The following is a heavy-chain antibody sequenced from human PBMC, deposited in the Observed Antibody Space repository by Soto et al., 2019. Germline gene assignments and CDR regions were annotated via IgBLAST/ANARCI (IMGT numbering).Heavy chain of an antibody. CDR2: IIPIFGTA. CDR3: ARNIVVVVAATHYYYGMDV. CDR1: GGTFSSYA. J-gene: IGHJ6*02. V-gene: IGHV1-69*13. D-gene: IGHD2-15*01. Sequence: SVKVSCKASGGTFSSYAISWVRQAPGQGLEWMGGIIPIFGTANYAQKFQGRVTITADESTSTAYMELSSLRSEDTAVYYCARNIVVVVAATHYYYGMDVWGQGTTVIVSS.